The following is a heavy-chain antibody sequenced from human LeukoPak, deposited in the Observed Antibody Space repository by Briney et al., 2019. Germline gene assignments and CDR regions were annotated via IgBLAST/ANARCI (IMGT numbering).Heavy chain of an antibody. CDR3: ASSPLISSGWLGFDY. Sequence: SESLSLTCTVSGDSISSSSYYWGWIRQPPGKGLEWIGSIYYSGSTYYNPSLKSRVTISVDSSKNQFSLKLSSVTAADSAVYYCASSPLISSGWLGFDYWGQGTLVTVSS. J-gene: IGHJ4*02. D-gene: IGHD6-19*01. CDR2: IYYSGST. CDR1: GDSISSSSYY. V-gene: IGHV4-39*07.